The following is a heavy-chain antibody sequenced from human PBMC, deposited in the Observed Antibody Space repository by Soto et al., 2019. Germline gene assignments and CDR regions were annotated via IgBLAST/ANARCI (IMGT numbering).Heavy chain of an antibody. CDR3: AKDNTAMALNYYYGMDV. D-gene: IGHD5-18*01. CDR1: GFTFSSYG. J-gene: IGHJ6*02. CDR2: ISYDGSNK. Sequence: QVQLVESGGGVVQPGRSLRLSCAASGFTFSSYGMHWVRQAPGKGLEWVAVISYDGSNKYYADSVKGRFTISRDNSKNTLYLQMNSLRAEDTAVYYCAKDNTAMALNYYYGMDVWGQGTTVTVSS. V-gene: IGHV3-30*18.